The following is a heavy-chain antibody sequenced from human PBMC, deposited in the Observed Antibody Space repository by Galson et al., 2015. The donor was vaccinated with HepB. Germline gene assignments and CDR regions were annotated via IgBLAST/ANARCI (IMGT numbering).Heavy chain of an antibody. Sequence: SLRLSCAASGFTFSSYGIHWVRQAPGKGLEWVAFIRYDGSNKYYADSVKGRFTISRDNSKNTLYLQMNSLRAEDTAVYYCGATYSSSSRLYYFDYWGQGTLVTVSS. CDR1: GFTFSSYG. V-gene: IGHV3-30*02. D-gene: IGHD6-13*01. CDR2: IRYDGSNK. J-gene: IGHJ4*02. CDR3: GATYSSSSRLYYFDY.